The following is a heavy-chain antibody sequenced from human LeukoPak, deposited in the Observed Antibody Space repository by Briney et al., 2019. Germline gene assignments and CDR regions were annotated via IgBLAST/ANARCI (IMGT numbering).Heavy chain of an antibody. CDR2: IKSKTDGGTT. J-gene: IGHJ4*02. V-gene: IGHV3-15*01. D-gene: IGHD6-13*01. Sequence: GGSLILSCAASGFTFSNAWMSWVRQAPGKGLEWVGRIKSKTDGGTTVYAAPVKGRFSISRDDSKNTLYLQMNSLKTEDTAVYYCTTELAAAGRFEYWGQGTLVTVSS. CDR1: GFTFSNAW. CDR3: TTELAAAGRFEY.